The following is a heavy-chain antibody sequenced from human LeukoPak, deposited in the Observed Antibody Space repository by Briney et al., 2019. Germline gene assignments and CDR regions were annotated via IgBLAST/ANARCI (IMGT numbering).Heavy chain of an antibody. J-gene: IGHJ6*03. CDR2: ISPYNGNT. V-gene: IGHV1-18*01. Sequence: ASVKVSCKASGYTFTSYGISWVRQAPGQGLEWMGWISPYNGNTNYAQNLQGRVTMTTDTSTSTAYMELRSLRSDDTAVYYCARAARPRQNYYYYYMDVWGKGTTVTVSS. D-gene: IGHD2-2*01. CDR1: GYTFTSYG. CDR3: ARAARPRQNYYYYYMDV.